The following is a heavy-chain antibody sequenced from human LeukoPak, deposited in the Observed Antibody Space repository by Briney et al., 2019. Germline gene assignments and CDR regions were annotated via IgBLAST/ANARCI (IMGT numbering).Heavy chain of an antibody. CDR3: ARARYRGYSYGYYYYGMDV. CDR2: IWYDGSNK. J-gene: IGHJ6*02. D-gene: IGHD5-18*01. Sequence: GRSLRLSCAASGFTFSSYGMHWVRQAPGKGLEWVAVIWYDGSNKYYADSVMGRFTISRDNSKNTLYLQMNSLRAEDTAVYYCARARYRGYSYGYYYYGMDVWGQGTTVTVSS. CDR1: GFTFSSYG. V-gene: IGHV3-33*01.